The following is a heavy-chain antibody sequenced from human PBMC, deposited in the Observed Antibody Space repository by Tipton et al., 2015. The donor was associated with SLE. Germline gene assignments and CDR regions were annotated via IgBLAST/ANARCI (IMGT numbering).Heavy chain of an antibody. D-gene: IGHD2-15*01. J-gene: IGHJ4*02. CDR3: ARGSVVADDF. CDR1: GDSITSGNYY. CDR2: IYTSGTT. Sequence: TLSLTCTVSGDSITSGNYYWYWIRQPAGKGLEWIGHIYTSGTTNYNPSLKSRVTISIDTSKNQFSLELASVTAADTAVYYCARGSVVADDFWGQGTLVTVSS. V-gene: IGHV4-61*09.